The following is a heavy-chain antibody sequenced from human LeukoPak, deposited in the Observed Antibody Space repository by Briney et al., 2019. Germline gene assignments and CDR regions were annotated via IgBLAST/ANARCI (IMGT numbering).Heavy chain of an antibody. CDR2: INPSGGST. J-gene: IGHJ4*02. CDR3: ARDGKDIVVVPAGFQGDY. D-gene: IGHD2-2*01. V-gene: IGHV1-46*01. Sequence: ASVKVSCKASGYTFTSYYMHWVRQAPGQGLEWMGIINPSGGSTSYAQKFQGRVTMTRDTSTSTVYMELSSLRSEDTAVYYCARDGKDIVVVPAGFQGDYWGQGTLVTVSS. CDR1: GYTFTSYY.